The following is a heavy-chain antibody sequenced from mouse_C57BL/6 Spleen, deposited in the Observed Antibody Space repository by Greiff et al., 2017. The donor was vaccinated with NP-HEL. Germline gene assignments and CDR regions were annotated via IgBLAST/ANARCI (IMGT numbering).Heavy chain of an antibody. CDR3: ATPHWDGKYFDY. Sequence: EVKLVESGGGLVKPGGSLKLSCAASGFTFSDYGMHWVRQAPEKGLEWVAYISSGSSTIYYADTVKGRFTISRDNAKNTLFLQMTSLRSEDTAMYYCATPHWDGKYFDYWGQGTTLTVSS. J-gene: IGHJ2*01. V-gene: IGHV5-17*01. CDR2: ISSGSSTI. CDR1: GFTFSDYG. D-gene: IGHD4-1*01.